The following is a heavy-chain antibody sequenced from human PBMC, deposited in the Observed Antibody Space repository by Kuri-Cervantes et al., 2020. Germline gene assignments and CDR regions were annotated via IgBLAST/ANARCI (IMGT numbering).Heavy chain of an antibody. CDR1: GGSMSSYY. V-gene: IGHV4-59*08. J-gene: IGHJ4*02. CDR3: ARADTGWYVGDDY. CDR2: IHYSGST. Sequence: SETLSLTCTVSGGSMSSYYWSWIRQPPGKGLEWIAYIHYSGSTDYNASLKSRATISVDTSKNQFSLKLGSVTAADTAVYFCARADTGWYVGDDYWGQGTLVTVPQ. D-gene: IGHD6-19*01.